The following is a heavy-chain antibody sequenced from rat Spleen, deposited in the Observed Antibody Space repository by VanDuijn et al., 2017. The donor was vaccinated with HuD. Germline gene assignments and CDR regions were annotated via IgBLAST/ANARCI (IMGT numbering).Heavy chain of an antibody. CDR2: IWGNGNT. CDR1: GFSLSSYG. J-gene: IGHJ1*01. D-gene: IGHD1-6*01. CDR3: ARMYTTDYPFDF. V-gene: IGHV2S61*01. Sequence: QVQLKESGPGLVQPSQTLSLTCTVSGFSLSSYGVIWVRQPPGKGLEWMGVIWGNGNTNYNSALKSRLSISRDTSKSQVFLKMNNLQTEDTAMYFCARMYTTDYPFDFWGPGTMVTVSS.